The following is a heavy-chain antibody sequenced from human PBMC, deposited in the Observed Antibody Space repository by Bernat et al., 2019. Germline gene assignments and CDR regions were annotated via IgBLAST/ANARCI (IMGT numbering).Heavy chain of an antibody. Sequence: QVQLVESGGGVVQPGRSQRLSCAASGFTFSTYAIHWVRQAPGKGLEWVSLILSDGNNKYYAYSVKGRFSISRDNSRDTLFLQMNSLRPEATAIYYCARDRGSDSGGFDYWGQGTLVTVSS. CDR3: ARDRGSDSGGFDY. CDR1: GFTFSTYA. CDR2: ILSDGNNK. J-gene: IGHJ4*01. D-gene: IGHD3-22*01. V-gene: IGHV3-30-3*01.